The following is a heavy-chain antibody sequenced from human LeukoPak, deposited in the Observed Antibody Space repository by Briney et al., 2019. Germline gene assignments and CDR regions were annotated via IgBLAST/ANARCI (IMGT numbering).Heavy chain of an antibody. Sequence: SETLSLTCTVSGGSISSSSYYWGWIRQPPGKGLEWIGSIYYSGSTYYNPSLKSGVTISVDTSKNQFSLKLSSVTAADTAVYYCATLGGVRARYYYYCMDVWGQGTTVTVSS. D-gene: IGHD3-10*01. J-gene: IGHJ6*02. CDR2: IYYSGST. CDR1: GGSISSSSYY. V-gene: IGHV4-39*01. CDR3: ATLGGVRARYYYYCMDV.